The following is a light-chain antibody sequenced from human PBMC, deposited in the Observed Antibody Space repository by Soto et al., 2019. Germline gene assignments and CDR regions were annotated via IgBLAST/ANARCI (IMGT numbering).Light chain of an antibody. CDR3: QQYNNWPPYT. CDR2: GAS. CDR1: QSVSSN. Sequence: EIVMTQSPATLSVSPGERVTLSCRASQSVSSNLAWYQQKPGQAPRLLIYGASTRATGIPARFSGSGSGTEFHLTISSLQSEEFAVYYCQQYNNWPPYTFGQGTKLEIK. J-gene: IGKJ2*01. V-gene: IGKV3-15*01.